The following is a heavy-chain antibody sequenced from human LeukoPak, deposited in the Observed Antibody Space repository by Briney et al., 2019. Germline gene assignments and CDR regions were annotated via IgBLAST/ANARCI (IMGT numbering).Heavy chain of an antibody. Sequence: PGGSLRLSCAASGFTFSNYNMNWVRQAPGKGLEWVAVISYDGSNKYYADSVKGRFTISRDNSKNTLYLQMNSLRAEDTAVYYCARDSEAYYYGSGSYLVFSGNWGQGTLITVSS. D-gene: IGHD3-10*01. J-gene: IGHJ4*02. V-gene: IGHV3-30*04. CDR3: ARDSEAYYYGSGSYLVFSGN. CDR1: GFTFSNYN. CDR2: ISYDGSNK.